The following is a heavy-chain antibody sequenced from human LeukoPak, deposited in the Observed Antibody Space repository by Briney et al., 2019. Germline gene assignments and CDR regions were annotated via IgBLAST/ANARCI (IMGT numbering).Heavy chain of an antibody. V-gene: IGHV3-15*01. Sequence: GGSLRLSCAASGFTFSNAWMSWVRQAPGKGLEWVGRIKSKTDGGTTDYAAPVKGRFTISRDDSKNTLYLQMNSLKTEDTAVYYCTTDPNLITMIVVSYWGQGTLVTVSS. CDR1: GFTFSNAW. CDR2: IKSKTDGGTT. CDR3: TTDPNLITMIVVSY. D-gene: IGHD3-22*01. J-gene: IGHJ4*02.